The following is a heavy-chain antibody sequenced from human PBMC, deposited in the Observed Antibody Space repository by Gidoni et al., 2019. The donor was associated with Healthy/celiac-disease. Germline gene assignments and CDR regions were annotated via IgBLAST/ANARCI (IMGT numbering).Heavy chain of an antibody. J-gene: IGHJ6*02. Sequence: QVQLVQSGAEVQKPGASVKVSCKASGYTFPIYGISWVRQAPGQGLEWMGWISAYNGNTNYAQKLQGRVTMTTDTSTSTAYMELRSLRSDDTAVYYCARIAIYGPGVYDGMDVWGQGTTVTVSS. D-gene: IGHD3-10*01. CDR1: GYTFPIYG. CDR3: ARIAIYGPGVYDGMDV. CDR2: ISAYNGNT. V-gene: IGHV1-18*01.